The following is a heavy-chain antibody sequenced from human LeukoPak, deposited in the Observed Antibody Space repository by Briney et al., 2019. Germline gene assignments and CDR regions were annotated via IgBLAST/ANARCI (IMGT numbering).Heavy chain of an antibody. CDR1: GFTFSTYA. J-gene: IGHJ6*03. D-gene: IGHD4-17*01. V-gene: IGHV3-23*01. CDR2: ISGSGGST. CDR3: ARGPVTTHDVDYYYYYMDV. Sequence: PGGSLRLSCAASGFTFSTYAMNWVRQAPGKGLEWVSAISGSGGSTYYADSVKGRFTISRDNSKNTLYLQMNSLRAEDTAVYYCARGPVTTHDVDYYYYYMDVWGKGTTVTVSS.